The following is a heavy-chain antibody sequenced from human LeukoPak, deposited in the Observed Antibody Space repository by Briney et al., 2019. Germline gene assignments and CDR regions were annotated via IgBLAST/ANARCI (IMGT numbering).Heavy chain of an antibody. D-gene: IGHD2-15*01. J-gene: IGHJ3*02. CDR3: ARQRLGYCSGGSCYAPI. Sequence: SKPLSLTCPFSGASLSSGGYSWGGFPRPPGKGLEGMGYIYYSGSTYYNPSLKSRVTISVDTSKNQFSLKLSSVTAADTAVYYCARQRLGYCSGGSCYAPIWGQGTMVTVSS. V-gene: IGHV4-31*03. CDR2: IYYSGST. CDR1: GASLSSGGYS.